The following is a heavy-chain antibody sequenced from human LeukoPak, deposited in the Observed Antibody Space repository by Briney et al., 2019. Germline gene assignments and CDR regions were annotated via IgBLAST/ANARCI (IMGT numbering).Heavy chain of an antibody. CDR2: ISWDGRSR. D-gene: IGHD1-26*01. J-gene: IGHJ4*02. V-gene: IGHV3-9*03. Sequence: GGSLRLSCAASGFTFNDHGMHWVRQAPGKGLEWVSGISWDGRSRGYADSVKGRFTISRDNAKNALYLQMNSLRAEDMALYYCAKEARSGSYPYYFDFWGQGTLVTVSS. CDR1: GFTFNDHG. CDR3: AKEARSGSYPYYFDF.